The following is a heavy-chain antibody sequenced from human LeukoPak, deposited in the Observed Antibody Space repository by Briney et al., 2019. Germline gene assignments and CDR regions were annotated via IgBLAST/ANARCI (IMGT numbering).Heavy chain of an antibody. CDR3: ARLLRWYSSGWQNSYYYMDV. CDR2: INHSGST. D-gene: IGHD6-19*01. V-gene: IGHV4-34*01. J-gene: IGHJ6*03. CDR1: GGSFSGYY. Sequence: PSETLSLTCAVYGGSFSGYYWSWIRQPPGKGLEWIGEINHSGSTNYNPSLKSRVTISVDTSKNQFSLKLSSVTAADTAVYYCARLLRWYSSGWQNSYYYMDVWGKGTTVTVSS.